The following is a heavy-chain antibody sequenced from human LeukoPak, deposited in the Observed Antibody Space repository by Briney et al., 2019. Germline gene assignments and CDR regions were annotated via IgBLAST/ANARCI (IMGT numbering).Heavy chain of an antibody. CDR3: ARDRLSYLDY. CDR1: GGSISSGGYY. J-gene: IGHJ4*02. Sequence: PSQTLSLTCTVSGGSISSGGYYWSWIRQHPGKGLEWIGYTYYSGSTYYNPSLKSRVTISVDTSKNQFSLKLSSVTAADTAVYYCARDRLSYLDYWGQGTLVTVSS. V-gene: IGHV4-31*03. D-gene: IGHD6-19*01. CDR2: TYYSGST.